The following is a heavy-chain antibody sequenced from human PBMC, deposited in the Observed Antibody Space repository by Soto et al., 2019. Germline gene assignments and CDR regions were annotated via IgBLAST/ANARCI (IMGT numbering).Heavy chain of an antibody. CDR3: AKDAPGSGWLSDY. Sequence: EVQLLESGGGVTQPGGALRLSCAASGFTFRIYAVSWVRQAPGKGLEWVSTISGNGGTSYADFVSGRFTISRDNSNHTLYLQMNSLRAEDTAVYYCAKDAPGSGWLSDYWGQGTRVTVSS. V-gene: IGHV3-23*01. CDR1: GFTFRIYA. J-gene: IGHJ4*02. CDR2: ISGNGGT. D-gene: IGHD3-22*01.